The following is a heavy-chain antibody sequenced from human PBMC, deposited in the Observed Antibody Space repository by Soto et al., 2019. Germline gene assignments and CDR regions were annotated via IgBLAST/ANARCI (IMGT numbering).Heavy chain of an antibody. CDR2: INAGNGNT. V-gene: IGHV1-3*01. D-gene: IGHD2-21*02. Sequence: SVKVSCMASGYTFTSYAMHWVRQAPGQRLEWMVWINAGNGNTKYSQKFQGRVTITRDTSASTAYMELSSLRSEYTAVYYCARRIVVVTALDYWGQGTLVTAPQ. CDR3: ARRIVVVTALDY. CDR1: GYTFTSYA. J-gene: IGHJ4*02.